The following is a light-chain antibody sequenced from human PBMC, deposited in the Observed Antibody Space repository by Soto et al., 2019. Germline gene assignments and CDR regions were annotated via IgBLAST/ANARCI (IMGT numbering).Light chain of an antibody. V-gene: IGKV2D-29*01. Sequence: DIVMTQTPLSLPVTPGAPSSISLISSQSLVDSDDGTTYLDWYLQKPGQPPQLLIYEVSNRFSGVPDRFSGSGSGTDFTLKISRVEAEDVGVYYCMQSIQLPITFGQGTRLEIK. CDR1: QSLVDSDDGTTY. CDR2: EVS. CDR3: MQSIQLPIT. J-gene: IGKJ5*01.